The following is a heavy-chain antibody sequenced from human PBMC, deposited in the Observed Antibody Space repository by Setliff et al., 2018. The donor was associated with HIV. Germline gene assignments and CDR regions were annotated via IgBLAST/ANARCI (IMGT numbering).Heavy chain of an antibody. D-gene: IGHD1-26*01. CDR3: AKDRLASYSGSYSWGGYFDL. Sequence: SVKVSCKASGGTFSNYVISWVRQAPGQGLEWMGGIIPILDVVNTAQKFQGRVTMTEDTSTDTAYMEMSGLRSEDTAVYYCAKDRLASYSGSYSWGGYFDLWGQGIPVTVSS. V-gene: IGHV1-69*10. CDR2: IIPILDVV. J-gene: IGHJ4*02. CDR1: GGTFSNYV.